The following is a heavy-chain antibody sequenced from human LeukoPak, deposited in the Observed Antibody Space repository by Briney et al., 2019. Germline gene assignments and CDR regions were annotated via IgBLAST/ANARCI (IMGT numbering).Heavy chain of an antibody. D-gene: IGHD3-10*01. Sequence: ASVKVSCKASGYTFTNYAMNWVRQAPGQGLEWMGWININTGNPTYAQGFTGRFVFSLDTSVSTAYLQISSLKAEDTAVYYCARAGRPIHYYYMDVWGKGTTVTVSS. J-gene: IGHJ6*03. CDR2: ININTGNP. CDR3: ARAGRPIHYYYMDV. V-gene: IGHV7-4-1*02. CDR1: GYTFTNYA.